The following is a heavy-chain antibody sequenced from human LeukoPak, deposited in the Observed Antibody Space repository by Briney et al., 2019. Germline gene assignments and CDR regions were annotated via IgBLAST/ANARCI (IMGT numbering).Heavy chain of an antibody. CDR1: GGSISTHY. V-gene: IGHV4-59*08. J-gene: IGHJ4*02. CDR3: ARSWEQLVLDY. D-gene: IGHD6-6*01. Sequence: SETLSLTCTVSGGSISTHYWSWLRQPPGKGLEWIGYIYYSGNTNYNPSLKSRVTISVDTSKNQFSLKLSSVTAADTAVYYCARSWEQLVLDYWGQGTLATVSS. CDR2: IYYSGNT.